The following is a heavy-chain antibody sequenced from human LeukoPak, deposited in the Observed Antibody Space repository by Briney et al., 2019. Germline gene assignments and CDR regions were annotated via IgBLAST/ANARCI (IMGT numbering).Heavy chain of an antibody. Sequence: ASVKVSCKASGYTFSNYYMHWVRQAPGQGLEWMGIINPSGGSTSYAQKFQGSVTLTRDMSTSTVYMELSSLKSEDTAVYYCAGLDTAMVFDYWGQGTLVTASS. CDR3: AGLDTAMVFDY. D-gene: IGHD5-18*01. V-gene: IGHV1-46*01. J-gene: IGHJ4*02. CDR2: INPSGGST. CDR1: GYTFSNYY.